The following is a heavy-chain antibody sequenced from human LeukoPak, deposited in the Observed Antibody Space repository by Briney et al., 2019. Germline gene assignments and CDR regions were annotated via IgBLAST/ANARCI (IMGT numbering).Heavy chain of an antibody. CDR3: ASHSSGWYIS. J-gene: IGHJ4*02. D-gene: IGHD6-19*01. Sequence: GGSLRLSCSASGFTFSDHYMSWIRQAPGKGLEWVPYISSSGSTIYYADSVKGRFTVSRDNAKNSLYLQMNSLRAEDTAMYYCASHSSGWYISWGQGTLVTVSS. CDR2: ISSSGSTI. V-gene: IGHV3-11*01. CDR1: GFTFSDHY.